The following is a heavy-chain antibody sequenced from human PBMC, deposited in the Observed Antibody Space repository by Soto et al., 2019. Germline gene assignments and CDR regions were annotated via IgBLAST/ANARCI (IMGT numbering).Heavy chain of an antibody. CDR1: GYTFTSYG. J-gene: IGHJ5*02. CDR2: ISAYNGNT. D-gene: IGHD3-10*01. CDR3: ARMGYYYGSGSYSLIGSVQYNWFDP. Sequence: ASVKVSCKASGYTFTSYGISWVRQAPGQGLEWMGWISAYNGNTNYAQKLQGRVTMTTDTSTSTAYMELRSLRSDDTAVYYCARMGYYYGSGSYSLIGSVQYNWFDPWGQGTLVTVSS. V-gene: IGHV1-18*01.